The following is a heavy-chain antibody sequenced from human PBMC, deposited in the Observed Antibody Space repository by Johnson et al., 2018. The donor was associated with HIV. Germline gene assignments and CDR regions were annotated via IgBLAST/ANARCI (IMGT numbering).Heavy chain of an antibody. Sequence: VQLVESGGGLVQPGGSLRLSCAASGFTVSSYYMSWVRQAPGKGLEWVSVLFSGGSIYFADSVKGRFTISRDNSKNTLYLQMSSLRVEDTAMYYCARAAAARSTGHDAFDIWGQVTMVTVSS. V-gene: IGHV3-66*01. CDR3: ARAAAARSTGHDAFDI. CDR1: GFTVSSYY. J-gene: IGHJ3*02. CDR2: LFSGGSI. D-gene: IGHD6-6*01.